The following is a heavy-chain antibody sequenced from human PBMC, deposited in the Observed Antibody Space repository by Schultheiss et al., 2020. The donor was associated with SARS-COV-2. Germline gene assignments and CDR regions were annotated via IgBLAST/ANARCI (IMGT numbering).Heavy chain of an antibody. V-gene: IGHV4-30-2*03. D-gene: IGHD6-13*01. Sequence: SQTLSLTCAVSGVSVSSGGYSWSWIRQPPGKGLEWIGSIYYSGSTNYNPSLKSRVTISVDTSKNQFSLKLSSVTAADTAVYYCASGRSSSYHDAFDIWGQGTMVTVSS. CDR1: GVSVSSGGYS. CDR3: ASGRSSSYHDAFDI. CDR2: IYYSGST. J-gene: IGHJ3*02.